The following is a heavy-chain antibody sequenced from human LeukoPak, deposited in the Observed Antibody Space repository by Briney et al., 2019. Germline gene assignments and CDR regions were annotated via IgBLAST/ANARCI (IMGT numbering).Heavy chain of an antibody. Sequence: SETLSLTCAVYGGSFSGYYWSWIRQPPGKGLEWIGEINHSGSTNYNPSLKSRVTISVDTSKNQFSLKLSSVTAADTAVYYCARGHYYDSSGYYYYYYYMDVWGKGITVTVSS. V-gene: IGHV4-34*01. CDR3: ARGHYYDSSGYYYYYYYMDV. J-gene: IGHJ6*03. CDR1: GGSFSGYY. D-gene: IGHD3-22*01. CDR2: INHSGST.